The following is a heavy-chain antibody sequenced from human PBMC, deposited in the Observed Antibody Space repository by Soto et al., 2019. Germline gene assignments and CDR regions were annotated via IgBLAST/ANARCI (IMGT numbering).Heavy chain of an antibody. CDR3: ATHYYDSSGYYPFDY. V-gene: IGHV1-69*01. CDR2: IIPIFGTA. Sequence: QVQLVQSGAEVKKPGSSVKVSCKASGGTFSSYAISWVRQAPGQGLEWVGGIIPIFGTANYAQKFQGRVTITADESTSTDYIELSSLRSEDTAVYYCATHYYDSSGYYPFDYWGQGTLVTVSS. CDR1: GGTFSSYA. J-gene: IGHJ4*02. D-gene: IGHD3-22*01.